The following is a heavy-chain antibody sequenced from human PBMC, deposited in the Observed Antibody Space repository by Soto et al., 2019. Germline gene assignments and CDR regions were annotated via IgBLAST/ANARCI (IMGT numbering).Heavy chain of an antibody. Sequence: QVQLVQSGAEVKKPGSSVKVSCKASGGPISNFAINWVRQAPGQGLEWMGGIIPIAARTNYAERFQGRVTMTADESTNTFYMELSSLGSDDTAVFYCTRDKGGRRGYSGFDAFDYWGQGTRVTVSS. CDR2: IIPIAART. CDR3: TRDKGGRRGYSGFDAFDY. CDR1: GGPISNFA. D-gene: IGHD5-12*01. V-gene: IGHV1-69*01. J-gene: IGHJ4*02.